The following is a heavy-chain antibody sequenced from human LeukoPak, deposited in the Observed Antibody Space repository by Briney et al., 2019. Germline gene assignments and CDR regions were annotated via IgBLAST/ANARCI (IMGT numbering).Heavy chain of an antibody. D-gene: IGHD6-13*01. J-gene: IGHJ4*02. CDR1: GYIFTGYY. CDR3: ASDAAATGTTFDY. CDR2: INPNSGGT. V-gene: IGHV1-2*02. Sequence: ASVKVSCKASGYIFTGYYMHWVRQAPGQGLEWMGWINPNSGGTNYAQKFQGRVTMTRDTSISTAYMELSRLRSDDTAVYYCASDAAATGTTFDYWGQGTLVTVSS.